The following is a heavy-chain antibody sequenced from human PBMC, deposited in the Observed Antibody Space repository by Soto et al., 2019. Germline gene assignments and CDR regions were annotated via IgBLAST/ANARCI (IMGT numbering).Heavy chain of an antibody. D-gene: IGHD6-19*01. V-gene: IGHV3-23*01. Sequence: EVRLLESGGGLVQPGGSLTLSCVASGFTFRNYAVSWVRQAPGKGLEWVSAVSGSADLTYYADSVKGRFTISRDNSKKTVYLQMSRLRAEDTAAYYCASGSGWGYWGQGTLLTVSS. CDR1: GFTFRNYA. J-gene: IGHJ4*02. CDR3: ASGSGWGY. CDR2: VSGSADLT.